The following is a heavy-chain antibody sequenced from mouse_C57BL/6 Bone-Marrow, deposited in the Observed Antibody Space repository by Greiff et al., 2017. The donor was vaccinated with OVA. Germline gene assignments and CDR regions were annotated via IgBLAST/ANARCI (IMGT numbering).Heavy chain of an antibody. J-gene: IGHJ4*01. CDR1: GYTFTSYW. V-gene: IGHV1-64*01. Sequence: QVQLQQSGAELVKPGASVKLSCKASGYTFTSYWMHWVKQRPGQGLEWIGMIHPNSGSTNYNEKFKSKATLTVDKSSSTAYMQLSSLTSEDSAVYYCARGYGSPYAMDYWGQGTSVTVSS. CDR3: ARGYGSPYAMDY. CDR2: IHPNSGST. D-gene: IGHD1-1*01.